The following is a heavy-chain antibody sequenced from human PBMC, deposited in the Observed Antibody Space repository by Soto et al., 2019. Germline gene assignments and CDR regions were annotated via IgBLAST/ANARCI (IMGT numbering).Heavy chain of an antibody. CDR2: ISNVGSNK. V-gene: IGHV3-30*18. J-gene: IGHJ4*02. Sequence: QVHLVESGGGVVQPGRSLRLSCAASGFSFSTYGMHWVRQAPGKGLEWVAFISNVGSNKYYADSVKGRFTISSHNSKNTLYLQMNSLRAEDTAVYYCAKGFGNYRAFDYWGKGTLVTVSS. D-gene: IGHD1-7*01. CDR1: GFSFSTYG. CDR3: AKGFGNYRAFDY.